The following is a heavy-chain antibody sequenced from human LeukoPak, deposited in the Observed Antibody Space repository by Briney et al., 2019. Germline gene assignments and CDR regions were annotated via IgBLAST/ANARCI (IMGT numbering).Heavy chain of an antibody. CDR2: IYYSGST. CDR3: ARGVATVDY. D-gene: IGHD5-12*01. V-gene: IGHV4-59*01. CDR1: GGSISSYY. Sequence: SETLSLTCTVSGGSISSYYWSWIRQPPGKGLEWIGYIYYSGSTNYNPSLKSRVTISVDTSKNQFSLRLSSVTAADTAVYYCARGVATVDYWGQGTLVTVSS. J-gene: IGHJ4*02.